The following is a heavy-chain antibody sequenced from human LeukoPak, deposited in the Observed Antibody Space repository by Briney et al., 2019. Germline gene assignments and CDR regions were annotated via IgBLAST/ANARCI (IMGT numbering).Heavy chain of an antibody. V-gene: IGHV4-34*01. Sequence: SETLSLTCAVYGGSFSDYYWSWIRQSPGKGLEWIGGISHSGSTTYNPSLESRVTISGDMSKHHFSLKLSSVTAADTAVYYCARVHGSGSYYLPFDYWGQGTLVTVSS. D-gene: IGHD3-10*01. CDR3: ARVHGSGSYYLPFDY. CDR2: ISHSGST. J-gene: IGHJ4*02. CDR1: GGSFSDYY.